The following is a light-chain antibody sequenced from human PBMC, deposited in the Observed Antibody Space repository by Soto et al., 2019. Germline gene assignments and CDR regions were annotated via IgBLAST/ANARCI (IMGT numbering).Light chain of an antibody. J-gene: IGKJ4*01. CDR2: DTS. V-gene: IGKV3-11*01. CDR3: QQRFSWPPT. Sequence: EIGLTQSPATLSLSPGDRATLSCRASQSVSRYLAWYQQKPGQALRLLIHDTSTRATGVPDTFSGSGSGTEFTLTISSLEPEDSAMYYCQQRFSWPPTFGGGTHVEIK. CDR1: QSVSRY.